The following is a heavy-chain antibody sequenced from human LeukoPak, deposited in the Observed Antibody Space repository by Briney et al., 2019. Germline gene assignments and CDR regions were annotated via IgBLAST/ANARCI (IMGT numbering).Heavy chain of an antibody. J-gene: IGHJ4*02. V-gene: IGHV4-38-2*01. Sequence: SETLSLTCAVSGYFISSGYYWGWIRHPPGKGLEWIGSIYHSGSTNYNPSLKSRVTISVDTSKNQFSLKLSSVTAADTAVYYCARASPQENTVVVAAAYFDYWGQGTLVTVSS. CDR2: IYHSGST. D-gene: IGHD2-2*01. CDR3: ARASPQENTVVVAAAYFDY. CDR1: GYFISSGYY.